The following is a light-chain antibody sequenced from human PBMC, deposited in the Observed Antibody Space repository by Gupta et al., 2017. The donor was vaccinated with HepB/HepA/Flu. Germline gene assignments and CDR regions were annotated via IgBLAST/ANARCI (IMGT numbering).Light chain of an antibody. Sequence: EVVLTQSPATLSLSAGERATLSCRASQSVSSYLAWYQKKVSQAPRLLIYDVSNRATGIPVRFSGSGDGTDFTLTIDNRDPDDSAFYYCQQRTHGHHQVTFGRGTRVEIK. V-gene: IGKV3-11*01. CDR1: QSVSSY. CDR2: DVS. J-gene: IGKJ4*01. CDR3: QQRTHGHHQVT.